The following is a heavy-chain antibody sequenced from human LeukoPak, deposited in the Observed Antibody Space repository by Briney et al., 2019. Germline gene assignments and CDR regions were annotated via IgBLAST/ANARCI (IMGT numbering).Heavy chain of an antibody. CDR2: ISWNSGDI. V-gene: IGHV3-9*01. CDR3: AKLYDAFDI. Sequence: PGGSLRLSCAASGFTFEDYAMHWVRLAPGKGLEWVSGISWNSGDIGYADSVKGRFTISRDNAKNSLYLQMNSLRAEDTALYYCAKLYDAFDIWGQGTMVTVSS. J-gene: IGHJ3*02. D-gene: IGHD2-2*02. CDR1: GFTFEDYA.